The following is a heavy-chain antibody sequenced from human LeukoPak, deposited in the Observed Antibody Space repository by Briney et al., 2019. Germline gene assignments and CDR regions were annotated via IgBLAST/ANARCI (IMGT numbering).Heavy chain of an antibody. CDR1: GYTFTSYD. Sequence: ASVKVSCKASGYTFTSYDINWVRQATGQGLEWMGWMNPNSGNTGYAQKFQGRVTMTRNTSISTAYMELSSLRSEDTAVYYCARGLYCSGVSCYVYYFDYWVQGTLVTVSS. J-gene: IGHJ4*02. CDR2: MNPNSGNT. D-gene: IGHD2-15*01. V-gene: IGHV1-8*01. CDR3: ARGLYCSGVSCYVYYFDY.